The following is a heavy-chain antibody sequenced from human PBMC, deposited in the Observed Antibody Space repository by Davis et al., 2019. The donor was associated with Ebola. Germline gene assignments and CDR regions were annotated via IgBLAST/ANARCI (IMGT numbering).Heavy chain of an antibody. CDR3: ARREAAARSGLGYYGMDV. V-gene: IGHV5-10-1*01. Sequence: KVSCKGSGYTFTSYWISWVRQMPGKGLEWMGRIDPSDSYTNYSPSFQGHVTISADKSISTAYLQWSSLKASDTAMYYCARREAAARSGLGYYGMDVWGQGTTVTVSS. CDR2: IDPSDSYT. D-gene: IGHD6-13*01. J-gene: IGHJ6*02. CDR1: GYTFTSYW.